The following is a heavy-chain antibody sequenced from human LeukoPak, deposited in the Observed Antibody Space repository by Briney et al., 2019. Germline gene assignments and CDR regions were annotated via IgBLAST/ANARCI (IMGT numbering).Heavy chain of an antibody. CDR2: ISGSGGST. CDR1: GFTFSSYA. V-gene: IGHV3-23*01. CDR3: ARVLMAGSIAARFSSYYFDY. Sequence: PGGSLRLSCAASGFTFSSYAMSWVRQAPGKGLEWVSAISGSGGSTYYADSVKGRFTISRDNAKNSVYLQMNSLRAEDTAVYYCARVLMAGSIAARFSSYYFDYWGRGTLVTVSS. J-gene: IGHJ4*02. D-gene: IGHD6-6*01.